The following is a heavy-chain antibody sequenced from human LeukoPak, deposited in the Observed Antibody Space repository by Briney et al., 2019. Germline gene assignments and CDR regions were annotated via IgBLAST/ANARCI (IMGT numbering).Heavy chain of an antibody. V-gene: IGHV3-33*08. CDR2: IYYDGSNK. CDR3: ARAISNWFRGIDY. J-gene: IGHJ4*02. CDR1: GFTFSDHY. Sequence: AGGSLRLSCAASGFTFSDHYMDWVRQAPGKGLEWVTLIYYDGSNKYYADFVKGRFTISRDNSKNTVYLQMNSLRAEDTAVYYCARAISNWFRGIDYWGQGTLVTVSS. D-gene: IGHD6-13*01.